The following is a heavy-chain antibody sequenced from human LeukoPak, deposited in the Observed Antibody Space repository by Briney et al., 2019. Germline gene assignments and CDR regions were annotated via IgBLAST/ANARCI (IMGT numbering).Heavy chain of an antibody. Sequence: SETLSLTCTVSGGSISSGGYYWSWIRQPPGKGLEWIGYIYHSGSTYYNPSLKSRVTISVDRSKNQFSLKLSSVTAADTAVYYCARGEQVVTFVFDPWGQGTLVTVSS. CDR2: IYHSGST. CDR1: GGSISSGGYY. V-gene: IGHV4-30-2*01. CDR3: ARGEQVVTFVFDP. J-gene: IGHJ5*02. D-gene: IGHD3-22*01.